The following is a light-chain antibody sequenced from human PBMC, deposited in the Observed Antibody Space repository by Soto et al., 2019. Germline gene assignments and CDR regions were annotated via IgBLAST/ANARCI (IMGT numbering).Light chain of an antibody. V-gene: IGKV3-15*01. Sequence: EIVITQSPANLSVSPGERASISCRASQSVSSNLAWYQQKPGQAHRLLIYGASTRATGIPTRFSGSGSGTDFTLAISSLEPEDLAVYYCQQRNRWPTVTFGGGTKVDIK. J-gene: IGKJ4*01. CDR2: GAS. CDR1: QSVSSN. CDR3: QQRNRWPTVT.